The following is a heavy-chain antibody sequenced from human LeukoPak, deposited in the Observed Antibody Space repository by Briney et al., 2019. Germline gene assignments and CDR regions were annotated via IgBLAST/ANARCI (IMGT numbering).Heavy chain of an antibody. CDR1: GGSISSYH. CDR3: ARALGYCSGGSCYYFDY. J-gene: IGHJ4*02. CDR2: IYYSGST. Sequence: PSETLSLTCTVSGGSISSYHWSWIRQPPGKGLEWIGYIYYSGSTNYNPSLKSRVTISVDTSKNQFSLKLSSVTAADTAVYYCARALGYCSGGSCYYFDYWGQGTLVTVSS. V-gene: IGHV4-59*01. D-gene: IGHD2-15*01.